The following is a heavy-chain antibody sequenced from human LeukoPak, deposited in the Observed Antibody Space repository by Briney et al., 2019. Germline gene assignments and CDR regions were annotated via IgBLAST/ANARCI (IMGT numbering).Heavy chain of an antibody. CDR3: ARGPLRDVYYYGMDV. Sequence: GGSLRLSCAASGFTFSTYEMNWGRQAPGKGLELVSSISSSSTYIYYADSVKGRFTISRDNAKNSLYLQMNSLRAEDTAVYFCARGPLRDVYYYGMDVWGQGTTVTVSS. D-gene: IGHD4-17*01. CDR2: ISSSSTYI. V-gene: IGHV3-21*01. CDR1: GFTFSTYE. J-gene: IGHJ6*02.